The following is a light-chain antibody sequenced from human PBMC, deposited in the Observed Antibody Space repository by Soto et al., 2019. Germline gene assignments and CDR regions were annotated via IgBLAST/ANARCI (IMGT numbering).Light chain of an antibody. CDR1: QSVSSY. J-gene: IGKJ2*01. V-gene: IGKV3-11*01. CDR3: QQRSNWPPYT. Sequence: EIVLTPSPATLSLTPGERATLSCRASQSVSSYLAWYQQKPGQAPRLLIYDASNRATGIPARFSGSGSATDFTLTIRSLEPVDFAVYYCQQRSNWPPYTFGQGTKLEIK. CDR2: DAS.